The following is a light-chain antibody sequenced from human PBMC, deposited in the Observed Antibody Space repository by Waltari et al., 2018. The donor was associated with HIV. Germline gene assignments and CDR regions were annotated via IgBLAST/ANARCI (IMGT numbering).Light chain of an antibody. V-gene: IGLV1-44*01. CDR3: AAWDDSLHGEL. J-gene: IGLJ2*01. Sequence: QSVLTRTPSLSGTPGQRVTISCSGAYSNIGSNTVNWYQQYPGTAPRLLIDSKNQTPPGVPDRFSGSKSGTSASLVISELQSQDEADYHCAAWDDSLHGELFGGGTKLTVL. CDR2: SKN. CDR1: YSNIGSNT.